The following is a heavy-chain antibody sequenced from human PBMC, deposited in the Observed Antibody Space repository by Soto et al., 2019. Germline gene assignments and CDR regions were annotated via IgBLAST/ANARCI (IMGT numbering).Heavy chain of an antibody. CDR2: VYYSGAT. CDR1: GDSMATGGHY. V-gene: IGHV4-31*03. Sequence: PSETLSLTCTVSGDSMATGGHYYNWIRQVPGKGLEWIGYVYYSGATHYTPSLRARVTISRDTSKNQFSLRLISVTAADTALYYCARDKDLQPTVWGFWGQGIQVTVSS. CDR3: ARDKDLQPTVWGF. J-gene: IGHJ4*02. D-gene: IGHD3-16*01.